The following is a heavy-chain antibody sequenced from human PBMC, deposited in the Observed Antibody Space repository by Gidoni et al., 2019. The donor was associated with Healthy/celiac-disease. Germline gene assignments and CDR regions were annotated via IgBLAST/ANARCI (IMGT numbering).Heavy chain of an antibody. CDR3: ARSPDYYDSSGYPDPHLDY. CDR2: INAGNGNT. D-gene: IGHD3-22*01. V-gene: IGHV1-3*01. Sequence: QVQLVQSGAEVKKPGASVKVSCKASGYTFTSYAMHWVRQAPGQRLEWMGWINAGNGNTKYSQKFQGRVTITRDTSASTAYMELSSLRSEDTAVYYCARSPDYYDSSGYPDPHLDYWGQGTLVTVSS. CDR1: GYTFTSYA. J-gene: IGHJ4*02.